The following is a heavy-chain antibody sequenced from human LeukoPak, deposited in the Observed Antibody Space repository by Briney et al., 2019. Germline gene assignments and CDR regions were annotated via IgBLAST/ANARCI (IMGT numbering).Heavy chain of an antibody. CDR3: ARNIVGPRQVDY. J-gene: IGHJ4*02. D-gene: IGHD1-26*01. Sequence: PSQTLSLTCPVSGRSISSYYWSWIRQPPGNGLEWIGYIYHSGTTNYNPSLKSRVTISVDTSKSQFSLKLSSVTAADTAIYYCARNIVGPRQVDYWGQGTLVTVSS. V-gene: IGHV4-59*01. CDR1: GRSISSYY. CDR2: IYHSGTT.